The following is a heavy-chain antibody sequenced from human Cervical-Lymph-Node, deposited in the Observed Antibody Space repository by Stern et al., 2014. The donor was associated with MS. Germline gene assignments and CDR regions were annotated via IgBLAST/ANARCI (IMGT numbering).Heavy chain of an antibody. CDR3: ARQRYFDY. J-gene: IGHJ4*02. Sequence: VQLGQSGPEVKRPGESLKISCQASGYTFTSYWIGWVRQMPGKGLEWIAIIFPGGSDIRYSPSFQGQVTISAEKSSSTAYLQGNNLKASDTAIYYCARQRYFDYWGQGTLVTVSS. CDR1: GYTFTSYW. CDR2: IFPGGSDI. V-gene: IGHV5-51*01.